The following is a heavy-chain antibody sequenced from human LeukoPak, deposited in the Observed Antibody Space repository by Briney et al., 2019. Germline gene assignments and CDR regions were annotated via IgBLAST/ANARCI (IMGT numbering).Heavy chain of an antibody. J-gene: IGHJ1*01. V-gene: IGHV4-38-2*01. CDR3: ARRRYYDGSGYLE. CDR2: IYHSGST. D-gene: IGHD3-22*01. CDR1: GYSVSSAHY. Sequence: SETLSLTCAVSGYSVSSAHYWGWIRQPPGKGLEWIGSIYHSGSTYYNPSLKSRVTMSVDPSNNQFSLNLRSVTAADTAVYYCARRRYYDGSGYLEWGQGTLLSVSS.